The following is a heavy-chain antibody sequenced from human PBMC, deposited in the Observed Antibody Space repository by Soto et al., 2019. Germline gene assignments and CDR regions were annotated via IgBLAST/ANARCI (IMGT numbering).Heavy chain of an antibody. J-gene: IGHJ6*03. CDR3: ARGGGYYYYYMDV. V-gene: IGHV4-59*01. D-gene: IGHD3-16*01. Sequence: SETLSLTCTVSGGPISSYYWSWIRQPPGKGLEWIGYIYYSGSTNYNPSLESRVTISVDTSKNQFSLKLSSVTAADTAVYYCARGGGYYYYYMDVWGKGTTVTVSS. CDR1: GGPISSYY. CDR2: IYYSGST.